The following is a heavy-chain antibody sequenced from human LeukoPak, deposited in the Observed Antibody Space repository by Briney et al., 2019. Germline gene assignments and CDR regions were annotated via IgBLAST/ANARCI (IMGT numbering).Heavy chain of an antibody. CDR3: ARPYYYDSSGQYYFDY. Sequence: GASVKVSCKASGYTFTGYYMHWVRQAPGQGLEWMGWINPNSGGTNYAQKFQGRVIMTRDTSISTAYMELSRLRSDDTAVYYCARPYYYDSSGQYYFDYWGQGTLVTVSS. CDR1: GYTFTGYY. D-gene: IGHD3-22*01. V-gene: IGHV1-2*02. J-gene: IGHJ4*02. CDR2: INPNSGGT.